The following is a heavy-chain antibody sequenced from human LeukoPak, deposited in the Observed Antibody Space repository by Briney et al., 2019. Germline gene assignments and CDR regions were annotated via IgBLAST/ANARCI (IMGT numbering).Heavy chain of an antibody. J-gene: IGHJ6*03. D-gene: IGHD6-13*01. CDR1: GFTFSDYC. CDR3: AKEAAAGPIYYYYMDV. Sequence: GGSLRLSCAASGFTFSDYCMSWIRQAPGKGLEWVSYISGTSNTIYYADSVKGRFTISRDNSKNTLYLQMNSLRAEDTAVYYCAKEAAAGPIYYYYMDVWGKGTTVTISS. V-gene: IGHV3-11*04. CDR2: ISGTSNTI.